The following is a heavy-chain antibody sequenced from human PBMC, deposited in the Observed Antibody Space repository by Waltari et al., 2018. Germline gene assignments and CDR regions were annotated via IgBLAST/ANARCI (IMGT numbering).Heavy chain of an antibody. J-gene: IGHJ4*02. D-gene: IGHD2-21*02. CDR2: IWYDGSNK. CDR3: AKTGRGDHADY. V-gene: IGHV3-30*18. CDR1: GFTFSSYG. Sequence: QVQLVESGGGVVQPGRSLRLSCAASGFTFSSYGMHWVRQAPGKGVEWVAVIWYDGSNKYYADSVKGRFTISRDNSKNTLYLQMNSLRAEDTAMYYCAKTGRGDHADYWGQGTLVTVSS.